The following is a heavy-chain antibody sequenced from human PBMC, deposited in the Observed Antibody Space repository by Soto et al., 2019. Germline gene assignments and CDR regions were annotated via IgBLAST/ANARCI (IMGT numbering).Heavy chain of an antibody. Sequence: GESLKISCKGSGYNFRNYWIAWVRQKPGKGLDWMGMIYPGDSNTKYSPAFQGQVTISADKSINTAYLQWSSLKASDTAMYYCASHLRSIEWLLSHYYNGVDVWGPGTTVTVSS. CDR3: ASHLRSIEWLLSHYYNGVDV. V-gene: IGHV5-51*01. D-gene: IGHD3-3*01. CDR1: GYNFRNYW. CDR2: IYPGDSNT. J-gene: IGHJ6*02.